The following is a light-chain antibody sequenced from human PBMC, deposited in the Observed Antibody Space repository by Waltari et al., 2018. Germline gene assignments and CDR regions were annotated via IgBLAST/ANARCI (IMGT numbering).Light chain of an antibody. CDR2: EDN. V-gene: IGLV6-57*02. J-gene: IGLJ3*02. Sequence: FVLTQPHSVSESPGQTVTITCSGSSAVVNNSFQWYQQRPGSAPTTALYEDNQRPSGVPDRFSGSIDTSSKSASLTISGLEPEDEGVYYCQSYESDNLWIFGGGTKLTVL. CDR3: QSYESDNLWI. CDR1: SAVVNNS.